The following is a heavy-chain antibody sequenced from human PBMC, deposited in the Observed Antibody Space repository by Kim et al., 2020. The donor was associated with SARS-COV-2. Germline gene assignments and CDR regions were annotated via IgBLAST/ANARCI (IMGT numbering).Heavy chain of an antibody. CDR2: ISGSGGST. CDR3: AKDYLPLGLGAPKENDY. J-gene: IGHJ4*02. Sequence: GGSLRLSCAASGFTFSSYAMSWVRQAPGKGLEWVSAISGSGGSTYYADSVKGRFTISRDNSKNTLYLQMNSLRAEDTAVYYCAKDYLPLGLGAPKENDYWGQGTLVTVSS. D-gene: IGHD3-16*02. V-gene: IGHV3-23*01. CDR1: GFTFSSYA.